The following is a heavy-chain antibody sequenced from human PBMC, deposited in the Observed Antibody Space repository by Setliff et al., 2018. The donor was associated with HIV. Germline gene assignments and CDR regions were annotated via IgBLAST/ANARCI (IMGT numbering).Heavy chain of an antibody. V-gene: IGHV3-33*01. CDR3: ARVRLYNSALDY. D-gene: IGHD3-22*01. CDR1: GFTFSSYG. CDR2: IWSDGRNK. Sequence: GGSLRLSCAASGFTFSSYGMHWVRQAPGRGLEFVAAIWSDGRNKYYADSVKGRFTLSRDTSKNTLSLQMNTLRPEDTAVYFCARVRLYNSALDYWGQGTLVTVSS. J-gene: IGHJ4*02.